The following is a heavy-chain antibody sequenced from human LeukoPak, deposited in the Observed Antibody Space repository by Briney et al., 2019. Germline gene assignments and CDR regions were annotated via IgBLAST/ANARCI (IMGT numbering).Heavy chain of an antibody. V-gene: IGHV1-2*02. J-gene: IGHJ6*02. CDR3: ARHHGDYTSSDYQYYGMDV. D-gene: IGHD4-17*01. CDR2: INPKTGVT. CDR1: GYTFTDYY. Sequence: ASVKVSCKASGYTFTDYYLHWVRQAPGHGLEWMGWINPKTGVTKYAQNFQGRVTMTRDTSISTAYLQWSSLKASDTAMYYCARHHGDYTSSDYQYYGMDVWGQGTTVTVSS.